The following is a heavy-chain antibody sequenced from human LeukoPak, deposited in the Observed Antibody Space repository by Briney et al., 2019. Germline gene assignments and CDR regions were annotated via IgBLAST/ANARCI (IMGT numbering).Heavy chain of an antibody. Sequence: GGSLRLSCAASGFTFSSYAMNWVRQAPGKGLEWVAGISSGDRTFHAESVKGRFTISRDKSKDTLYLQMNSLRAEDTAVYYCAKDATASPYFHWFDNWGQGTQVIVPS. J-gene: IGHJ4*02. V-gene: IGHV3-23*01. CDR2: ISSGDRT. CDR3: AKDATASPYFHWFDN. CDR1: GFTFSSYA. D-gene: IGHD3-9*01.